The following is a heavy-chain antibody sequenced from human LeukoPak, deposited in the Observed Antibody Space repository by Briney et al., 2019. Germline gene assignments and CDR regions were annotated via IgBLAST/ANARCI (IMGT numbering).Heavy chain of an antibody. D-gene: IGHD1-26*01. CDR3: ARGHNSGSYIIDD. Sequence: GASVKVSCKASGGTFSSYAISWGRQAPGQGLEWRGRIIPILGIANYAKKFQGRVTITADKSTSTAYMEMSSLRSEDTAVYYCARGHNSGSYIIDDWGQGTLVTVSS. CDR2: IIPILGIA. CDR1: GGTFSSYA. J-gene: IGHJ4*02. V-gene: IGHV1-69*04.